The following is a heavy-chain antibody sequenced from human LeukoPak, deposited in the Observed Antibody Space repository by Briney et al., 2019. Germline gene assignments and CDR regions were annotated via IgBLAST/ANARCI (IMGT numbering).Heavy chain of an antibody. CDR1: GGTFSSYA. D-gene: IGHD6-13*01. J-gene: IGHJ3*02. Sequence: SVKVSCKASGGTFSSYAISWVRQAPGQGLEWMGRIIPILGIANYAQKFRGRVTITADKSTSTAYMELSSLRSEDTAVYYCARDAGYSSSQDAFDIWGQGTMVTVSS. CDR2: IIPILGIA. CDR3: ARDAGYSSSQDAFDI. V-gene: IGHV1-69*04.